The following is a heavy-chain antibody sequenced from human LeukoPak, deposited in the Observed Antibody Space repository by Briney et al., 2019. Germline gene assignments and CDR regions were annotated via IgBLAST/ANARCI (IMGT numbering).Heavy chain of an antibody. CDR1: GGSISSGGYS. J-gene: IGHJ5*02. Sequence: SETLSLTCAVSGGSISSGGYSWGWIRQPPGKGLEWIGYIYHSGSTYYNPSLKSRVTRSVDRSKNQFSLKLSSVTAADTAVYYCARGNTMVRGVIITLPWFDPWGQGTLVTVSS. D-gene: IGHD3-10*01. V-gene: IGHV4-30-2*01. CDR3: ARGNTMVRGVIITLPWFDP. CDR2: IYHSGST.